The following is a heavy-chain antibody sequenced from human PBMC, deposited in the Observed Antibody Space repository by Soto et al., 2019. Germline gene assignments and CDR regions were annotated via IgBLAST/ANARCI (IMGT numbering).Heavy chain of an antibody. D-gene: IGHD4-17*01. CDR1: GFTFSNYE. CDR3: ARDPEIYGGKFDYGLDV. CDR2: ISNSGRAI. Sequence: GGSLRLSCAVFGFTFSNYEMNWVRQAPGKGLEWVSYISNSGRAIYYAESVKGRFTISRDNAKNSLYLQMNSLRAEDTAVYYCARDPEIYGGKFDYGLDVWGQGTTVTVSS. V-gene: IGHV3-48*03. J-gene: IGHJ6*02.